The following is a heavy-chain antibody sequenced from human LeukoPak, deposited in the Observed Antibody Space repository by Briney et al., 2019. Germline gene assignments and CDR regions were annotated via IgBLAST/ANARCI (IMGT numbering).Heavy chain of an antibody. CDR1: GGSISSYY. Sequence: SETLSLTCTVSGGSISSYYWSWIRQPPGKGLEWIGYIYYSGSTNYNPSLKSRVTISVDTSKNQFSLKLSSVTAADTAVYYCARQGRILGATIDYWGQGTLVTVSS. V-gene: IGHV4-59*08. J-gene: IGHJ4*02. CDR3: ARQGRILGATIDY. D-gene: IGHD1-26*01. CDR2: IYYSGST.